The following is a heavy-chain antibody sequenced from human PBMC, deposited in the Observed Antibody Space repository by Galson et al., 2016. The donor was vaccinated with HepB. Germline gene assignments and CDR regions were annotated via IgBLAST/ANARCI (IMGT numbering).Heavy chain of an antibody. CDR1: GDSVSSISAT. Sequence: CAISGDSVSSISATWNWIRQSPSRGLEWLGRTYYRSKWYNDYALSVKSRITINPDTSKNQFSLQLNSVTPEDTAVYYCARVRSGYSGYANPYYYGMDVWGQGTTVTVSS. J-gene: IGHJ6*02. V-gene: IGHV6-1*01. D-gene: IGHD5-12*01. CDR2: TYYRSKWYN. CDR3: ARVRSGYSGYANPYYYGMDV.